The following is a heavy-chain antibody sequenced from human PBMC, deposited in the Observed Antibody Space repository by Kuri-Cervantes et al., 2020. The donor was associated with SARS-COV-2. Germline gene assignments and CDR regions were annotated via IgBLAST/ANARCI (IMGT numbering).Heavy chain of an antibody. V-gene: IGHV3-23*01. J-gene: IGHJ3*02. D-gene: IGHD3-10*01. CDR1: GFTFSNYA. CDR2: ISGSGGST. Sequence: GGSLRLSCAASGFTFSNYAMSWVRQAPGKGLEWVSAISGSGGSTYYADSVKGRFTISRDNAKNSLYLQMNSLRAEDMALYYCAKALSPAMIYDAFDIWGQGTMVTVSS. CDR3: AKALSPAMIYDAFDI.